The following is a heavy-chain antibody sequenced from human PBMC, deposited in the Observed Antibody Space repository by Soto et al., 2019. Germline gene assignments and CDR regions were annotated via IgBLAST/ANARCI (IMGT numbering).Heavy chain of an antibody. CDR2: IYYSGST. J-gene: IGHJ1*01. D-gene: IGHD1-26*01. CDR1: GGSISSGGYY. V-gene: IGHV4-31*03. CDR3: AREGPPIRAHNPPDHFQQ. Sequence: SETLSLTCTVSGGSISSGGYYWSWIRQHPGKGLEWIGYIYYSGSTYYNPSLKSRVTIFVDTSKNQFSLELSFVTAADTAVYSCAREGPPIRAHNPPDHFQQSGQGTLVTVST.